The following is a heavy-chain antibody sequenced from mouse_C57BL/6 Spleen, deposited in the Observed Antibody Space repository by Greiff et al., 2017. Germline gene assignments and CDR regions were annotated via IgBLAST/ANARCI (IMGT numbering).Heavy chain of an antibody. Sequence: QVHVKQPGAELVKPGASVKMSCKASGYTFTSYWITWVKQRPGQGLEWIGDIYPGSGSTNYNEKFKSKATLTVDTSSSTAYMQLSSLTSEDSAVYYCAREGLDAMDYWGQGTSVTVSS. CDR2: IYPGSGST. CDR3: AREGLDAMDY. CDR1: GYTFTSYW. V-gene: IGHV1-55*01. D-gene: IGHD3-3*01. J-gene: IGHJ4*01.